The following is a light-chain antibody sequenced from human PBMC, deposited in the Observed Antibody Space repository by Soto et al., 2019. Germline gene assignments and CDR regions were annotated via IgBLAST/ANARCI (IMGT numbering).Light chain of an antibody. CDR2: DVS. CDR1: QSISNW. V-gene: IGKV1-5*01. CDR3: HQYNSWPPGT. Sequence: DIQMTQSDSTLSASVRYRVTITCPAIQSISNWLAWYQQKPGKAPTLLIYDVSRLESGVPSRFSGSGSGTEFTLTISSLQSEDFALYYCHQYNSWPPGTLGQGTKV. J-gene: IGKJ2*01.